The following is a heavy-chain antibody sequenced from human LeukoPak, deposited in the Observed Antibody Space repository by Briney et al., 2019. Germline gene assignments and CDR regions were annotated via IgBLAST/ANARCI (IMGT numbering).Heavy chain of an antibody. J-gene: IGHJ5*02. CDR1: GGSISSGSYY. V-gene: IGHV4-61*02. CDR2: IYTSGST. D-gene: IGHD6-13*01. CDR3: ASSIAAAPYNWFDP. Sequence: SETLSLTCTVSGGSISSGSYYWSWIRQPSGKGLEWIGRIYTSGSTNYNPSLKSRVTISVDTSKNQFSLKLSSVTAADTAVYYCASSIAAAPYNWFDPWGQGTLVTVSS.